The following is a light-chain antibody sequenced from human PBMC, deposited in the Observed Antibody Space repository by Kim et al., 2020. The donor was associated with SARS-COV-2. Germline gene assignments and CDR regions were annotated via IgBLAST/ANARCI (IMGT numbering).Light chain of an antibody. V-gene: IGKV3-20*01. CDR1: AIVDTRY. CDR3: EQHGSLPR. J-gene: IGKJ1*01. Sequence: IVLTQSPGTLSLSPGERATLSCRVSAIVDTRYFAWYHQKPGQPPRLLIYGSVIRATGIPDRFSGTVFGTDFTLTISRLEPEDFGMYYCEQHGSLPRFGQGTKVDIK. CDR2: GSV.